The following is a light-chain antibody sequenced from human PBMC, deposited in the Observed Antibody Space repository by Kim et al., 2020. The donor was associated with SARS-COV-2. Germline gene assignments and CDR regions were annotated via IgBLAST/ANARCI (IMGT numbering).Light chain of an antibody. CDR1: QNVNNH. V-gene: IGKV1-16*01. Sequence: ASVEDRVTITCRASQNVNNHLVWLQQKPGEAPKSLIYAASSLQSGVPTRFSGSGSGTDFTLTISSLLPEDFATYYCQQNSAYPLTFGGGTKVDIK. CDR2: AAS. CDR3: QQNSAYPLT. J-gene: IGKJ4*01.